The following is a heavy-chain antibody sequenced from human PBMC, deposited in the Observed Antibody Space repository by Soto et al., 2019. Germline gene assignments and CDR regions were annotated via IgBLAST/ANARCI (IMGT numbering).Heavy chain of an antibody. J-gene: IGHJ4*02. CDR1: GFTFTSSA. CDR3: AAESQTGWDY. V-gene: IGHV1-58*02. Sequence: QMQLVQSGPEVKKPGTSVKVSCKASGFTFTSSAMQWVRQARGQRLEWIGWIVVGSGNTNYEQKFQERVTINRDTSTSSAYMELSSLRYEATAVYYCAAESQTGWDYWGKGTRITVSS. CDR2: IVVGSGNT. D-gene: IGHD2-15*01.